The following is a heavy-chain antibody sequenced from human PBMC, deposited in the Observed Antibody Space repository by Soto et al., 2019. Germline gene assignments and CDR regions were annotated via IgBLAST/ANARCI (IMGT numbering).Heavy chain of an antibody. J-gene: IGHJ4*02. CDR2: ISGSGGST. CDR1: GFTFSSYA. D-gene: IGHD1-26*01. V-gene: IGHV3-23*01. Sequence: GGSLRLSCAASGFTFSSYAMSWVRQAPGKGLEWVSAISGSGGSTHYADSVKGRFTISRDNSKNTLYLQMNSLRAEDTAVYYFKKDGHSGRYVYWGQGTLVTVSS. CDR3: KKDGHSGRYVY.